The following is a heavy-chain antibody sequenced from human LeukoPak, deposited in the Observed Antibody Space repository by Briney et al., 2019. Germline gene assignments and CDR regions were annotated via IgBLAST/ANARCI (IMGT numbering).Heavy chain of an antibody. CDR1: GFTVSSNY. D-gene: IGHD6-6*01. Sequence: GRSLRLSCAASGFTVSSNYMSWVRQAPGKGLEWVSVIYSGGSTYYADSVKGRFTISRHNSKNTLYLQMNSLRAEDTAVYYCARIYSSSSGPFDPWGQGTLVTVSS. V-gene: IGHV3-53*04. J-gene: IGHJ5*02. CDR3: ARIYSSSSGPFDP. CDR2: IYSGGST.